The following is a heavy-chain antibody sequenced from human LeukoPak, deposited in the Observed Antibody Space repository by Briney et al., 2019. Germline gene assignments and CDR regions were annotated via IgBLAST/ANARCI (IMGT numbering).Heavy chain of an antibody. CDR2: IKQDGSEK. CDR1: GFTFSSYW. D-gene: IGHD6-6*01. V-gene: IGHV3-7*01. CDR3: ARDSSSWNYYYYYMDV. J-gene: IGHJ6*03. Sequence: PGGSLRLSCAASGFTFSSYWMSWVRQAPGKGLEWVANIKQDGSEKYYVDSVKGRFTISRDNAKNSLYLQMNSLRAEDTAVYYCARDSSSWNYYYYYMDVWGKGTTVTVSS.